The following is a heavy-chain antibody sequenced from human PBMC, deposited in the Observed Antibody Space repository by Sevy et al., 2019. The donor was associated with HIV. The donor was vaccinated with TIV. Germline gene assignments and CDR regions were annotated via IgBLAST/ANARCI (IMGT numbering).Heavy chain of an antibody. CDR2: INHSGST. D-gene: IGHD2-2*01. Sequence: SQTLSLTCAVYGGSFSGYYWSWVRQPPGKGLEWIGEINHSGSTNYNPSLKSRVTISVDTSKNQFSLKLSSVTAADTAVYYCARHCGSTSCSHAFDIWGQGTTVTVSS. V-gene: IGHV4-34*01. J-gene: IGHJ3*02. CDR1: GGSFSGYY. CDR3: ARHCGSTSCSHAFDI.